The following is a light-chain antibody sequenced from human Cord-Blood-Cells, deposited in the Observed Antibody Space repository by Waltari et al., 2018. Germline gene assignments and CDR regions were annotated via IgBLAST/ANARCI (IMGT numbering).Light chain of an antibody. CDR3: QQYNNWPPYT. CDR2: GAS. J-gene: IGKJ2*01. V-gene: IGKV3-15*01. Sequence: EIVMTQSPATLSVPPGERATLSCRASQSVSSNLAWYQQKPGQAPSLLIYGASTRATGIPARFSGSGSGTEFTLTISSLQSEDFAVYYCQQYNNWPPYTFGQGTKLEIK. CDR1: QSVSSN.